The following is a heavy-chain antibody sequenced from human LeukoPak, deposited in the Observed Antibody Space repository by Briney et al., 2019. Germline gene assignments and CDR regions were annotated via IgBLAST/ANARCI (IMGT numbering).Heavy chain of an antibody. CDR1: RYIFTGYY. J-gene: IGHJ4*02. CDR2: INPNSGGT. CDR3: ASSSVGALGY. V-gene: IGHV1-2*02. Sequence: GASVKVSCKGSRYIFTGYYIHWVRQAPGQGLEWMGWINPNSGGTNYAQKFQGRVTMTRDTSISTVYMELSRLRSDDTAVYYCASSSVGALGYWGQGTLDTVSS. D-gene: IGHD1-26*01.